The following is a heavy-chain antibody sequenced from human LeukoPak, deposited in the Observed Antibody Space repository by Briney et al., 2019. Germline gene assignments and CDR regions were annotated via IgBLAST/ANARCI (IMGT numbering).Heavy chain of an antibody. CDR1: GFTFSNYG. CDR3: AKRGDGESGPVNY. Sequence: GGSLRLSCAASGFTFSNYGMSWVRQAPGMGLEWVSIISSSGGGTYYADSVKGRFTISRDSSKNTLYLQMNSLRAEDTAVYYCAKRGDGESGPVNYWGQGALVTVSS. CDR2: ISSSGGGT. V-gene: IGHV3-23*01. J-gene: IGHJ4*02. D-gene: IGHD5-12*01.